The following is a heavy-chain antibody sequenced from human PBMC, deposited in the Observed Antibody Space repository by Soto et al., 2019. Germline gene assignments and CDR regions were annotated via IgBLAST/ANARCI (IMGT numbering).Heavy chain of an antibody. CDR2: IIPIFDTT. CDR3: ASDEAAAATSGMDV. V-gene: IGHV1-69*01. Sequence: QVQLVQSGAEVKKPGYSVKVSCKASGGTFSTYGINWVRQAPGQGLEWMGGIIPIFDTTTYAQKFKGKFTITADESTSTVYMELSSLRSEDSAVYYCASDEAAAATSGMDVWGQGTAVTVSS. CDR1: GGTFSTYG. J-gene: IGHJ6*02. D-gene: IGHD6-13*01.